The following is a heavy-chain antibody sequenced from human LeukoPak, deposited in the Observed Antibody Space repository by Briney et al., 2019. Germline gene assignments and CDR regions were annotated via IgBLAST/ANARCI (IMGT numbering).Heavy chain of an antibody. Sequence: GASVKVSCKASGYTFTSYYMHWVRQAPGQGLEWMGIINPSGGSTSYAQKFQGRVTMTRDTSTSTVYMELSSLRSEDTAVYYCARRCSYGDYKMNYCGYWGEGTLVTVSS. CDR3: ARRCSYGDYKMNYCGY. CDR1: GYTFTSYY. CDR2: INPSGGST. V-gene: IGHV1-46*01. J-gene: IGHJ4*02. D-gene: IGHD4-17*01.